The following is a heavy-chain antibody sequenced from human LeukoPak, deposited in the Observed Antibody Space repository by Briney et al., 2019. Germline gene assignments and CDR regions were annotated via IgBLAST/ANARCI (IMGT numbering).Heavy chain of an antibody. D-gene: IGHD1-26*01. Sequence: ASVKVSCKASGGTFSSYAISWVRQAPGQGLEWMGGISAYNGNTNYAQKLQGRVTMTTDTSTSTAYMELRSLRSDDTAVYYCARAESGSYSYWGQGTLVTVSS. J-gene: IGHJ4*02. CDR3: ARAESGSYSY. V-gene: IGHV1-18*01. CDR1: GGTFSSYA. CDR2: ISAYNGNT.